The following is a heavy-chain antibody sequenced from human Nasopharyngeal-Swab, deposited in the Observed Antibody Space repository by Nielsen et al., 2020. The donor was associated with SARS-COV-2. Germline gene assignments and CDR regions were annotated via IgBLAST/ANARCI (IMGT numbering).Heavy chain of an antibody. D-gene: IGHD2-2*01. V-gene: IGHV4-34*01. J-gene: IGHJ4*02. Sequence: SETLSLTCAVYGGSFSGYYWSWIRQPPGKGLEWIGEINHSGSTNYNPSLKSRVTISVDTSKNQFSLKLSSVTAADTAVYYCARDPKIVVVPAAIRVGFAYSDYWGQGTLVTVSS. CDR2: INHSGST. CDR3: ARDPKIVVVPAAIRVGFAYSDY. CDR1: GGSFSGYY.